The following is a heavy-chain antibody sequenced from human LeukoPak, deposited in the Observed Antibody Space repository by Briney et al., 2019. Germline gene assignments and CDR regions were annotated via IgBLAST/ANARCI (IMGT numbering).Heavy chain of an antibody. Sequence: SQTLSLTCAISGDSVSSNSAAWNWIRQSRSRGLEWLGRTYYRSKWYDDYAVSVKSRITINPDTSKNQFSLLLHSVTPEDTAVYYCARQGPTWPFDYWGQGTWVTVSS. CDR1: GDSVSSNSAA. CDR3: ARQGPTWPFDY. D-gene: IGHD5-24*01. J-gene: IGHJ4*02. CDR2: TYYRSKWYD. V-gene: IGHV6-1*01.